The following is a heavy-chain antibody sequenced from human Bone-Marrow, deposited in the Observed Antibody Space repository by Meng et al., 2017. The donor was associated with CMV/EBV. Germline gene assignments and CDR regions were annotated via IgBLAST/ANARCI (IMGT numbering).Heavy chain of an antibody. V-gene: IGHV3-53*01. CDR3: VRDVAN. Sequence: GESLKISCAASGFTVSSNYMSWVRQAPGKGLEWVSVIYIGDSTDYADSVKGRFTISRDNSKNTLYLQMNSLRAENTAVYYCVRDVANWGQGTLVTVSS. CDR1: GFTVSSNY. CDR2: IYIGDST. J-gene: IGHJ4*02. D-gene: IGHD2-21*01.